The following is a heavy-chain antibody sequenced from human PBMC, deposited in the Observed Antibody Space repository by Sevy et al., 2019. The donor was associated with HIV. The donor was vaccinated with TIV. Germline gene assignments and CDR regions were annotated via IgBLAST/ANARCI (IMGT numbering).Heavy chain of an antibody. CDR2: INWDGSKK. CDR3: ARGGFYFGSEDYYGKAGYDS. D-gene: IGHD3-10*01. Sequence: GGSLRLSCPTSGFSFHDYAMHWVRQAPGKGLEWVSGINWDGSKKDYADSVEGRFTISRNNDKKSLYLQMSSLRREDTALYFCARGGFYFGSEDYYGKAGYDSWGPGTVVTVSS. CDR1: GFSFHDYA. V-gene: IGHV3-9*01. J-gene: IGHJ4*02.